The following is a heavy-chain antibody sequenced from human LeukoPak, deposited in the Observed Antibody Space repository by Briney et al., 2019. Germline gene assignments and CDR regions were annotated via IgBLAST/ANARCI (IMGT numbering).Heavy chain of an antibody. V-gene: IGHV3-7*01. CDR3: ARELWFGGRGARTTDFDY. CDR1: GFTFSSRDW. D-gene: IGHD3-10*01. J-gene: IGHJ4*02. Sequence: QAGGSLRLPCVASGFTFSSRDWMTWVRQAPGKGLEWVANIKQDGSEKNYVDSVKGRFTISRDNAKNSVDLQMNSLRAEDTAVYYCARELWFGGRGARTTDFDYWGQGTLVTVSS. CDR2: IKQDGSEK.